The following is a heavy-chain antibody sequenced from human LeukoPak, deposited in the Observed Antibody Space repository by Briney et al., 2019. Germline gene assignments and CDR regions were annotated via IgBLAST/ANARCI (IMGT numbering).Heavy chain of an antibody. CDR3: ARCPLFTYYDYFYMDV. CDR1: GFIFSNYA. CDR2: ISYDGSSQ. V-gene: IGHV3-30*04. J-gene: IGHJ6*03. Sequence: QPGGSLRLSCTASGFIFSNYAIHWVRQAPGKGPEWVAFISYDGSSQYYADTVKGRFTISRDNSKNTLYLQMNSLRDEDAAVYYCARCPLFTYYDYFYMDVWGKGTTVIVSS.